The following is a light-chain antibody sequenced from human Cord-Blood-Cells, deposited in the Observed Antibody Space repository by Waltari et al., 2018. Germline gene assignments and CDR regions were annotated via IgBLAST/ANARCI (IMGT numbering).Light chain of an antibody. J-gene: IGKJ1*01. CDR3: QQSYSTPGT. Sequence: DFQISQPSSPLSASVGDRVTITSRASQSISSYLNWYQQKPGKAPKRLIYAASSLQSGVPSRFSVSGSGTDFTLTISSLQPEDFATYYCQQSYSTPGTFGQGTKVEIK. V-gene: IGKV1-39*01. CDR1: QSISSY. CDR2: AAS.